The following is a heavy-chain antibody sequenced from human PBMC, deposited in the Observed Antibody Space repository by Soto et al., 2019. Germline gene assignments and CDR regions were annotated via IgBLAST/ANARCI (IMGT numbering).Heavy chain of an antibody. CDR2: IYTSGST. CDR1: GGSISSYY. V-gene: IGHV4-4*07. D-gene: IGHD2-15*01. J-gene: IGHJ6*02. CDR3: ARDCSGGSCYSDSYYYYGMDV. Sequence: SETLSLTCTVSGGSISSYYWSWIRQPAGKGLEWIGRIYTSGSTNYNPSLKSRVTMSVDTSKNQFSLKRSSVTAADTAVYYCARDCSGGSCYSDSYYYYGMDVWGQGTTVTVSS.